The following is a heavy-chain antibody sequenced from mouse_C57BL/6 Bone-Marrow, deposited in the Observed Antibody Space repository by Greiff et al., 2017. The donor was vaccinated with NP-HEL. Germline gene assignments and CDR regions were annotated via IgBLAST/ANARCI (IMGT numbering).Heavy chain of an antibody. CDR2: IDPSDSET. V-gene: IGHV1-52*01. J-gene: IGHJ2*01. CDR3: ATSYGPYYFDY. CDR1: GYTFTSYW. D-gene: IGHD1-1*02. Sequence: VQLQQSGAELVRPGSSVKLSCKASGYTFTSYWMHWVKQRPIQGLEWIGNIDPSDSETHYNQKFKDKATLTVDNSSSTAYMQISSLTSEDSAVYYCATSYGPYYFDYWGQGTTLTVSS.